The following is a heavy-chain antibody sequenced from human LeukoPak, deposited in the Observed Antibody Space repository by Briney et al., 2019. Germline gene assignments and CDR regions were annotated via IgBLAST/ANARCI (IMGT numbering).Heavy chain of an antibody. J-gene: IGHJ4*02. D-gene: IGHD6-19*01. CDR2: FYHSGST. Sequence: PSGALSLTCAVSGGSISSSNWWSWVRQPPGKGLEWIREFYHSGSTNYNQSLKSRVTISVDKSKIQFPLKLSSVTAADTAVYYCARVGSGWATAFDYWGQGTLVTVSS. CDR1: GGSISSSNW. V-gene: IGHV4-4*02. CDR3: ARVGSGWATAFDY.